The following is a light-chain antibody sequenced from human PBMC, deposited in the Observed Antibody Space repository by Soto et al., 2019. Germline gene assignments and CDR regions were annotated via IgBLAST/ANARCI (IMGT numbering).Light chain of an antibody. CDR3: YSYAGSNIWV. V-gene: IGLV2-8*01. J-gene: IGLJ3*02. CDR1: GSDIGAYNF. CDR2: GVT. Sequence: QSVLAQPPSASGSPGQSVTISCTGSGSDIGAYNFVSWYQQHPGKAPKLMIFGVTERPSGVPDRFSGSKSGNTASLTVSGLQADDEAVYSCYSYAGSNIWVFGGGTKLTVL.